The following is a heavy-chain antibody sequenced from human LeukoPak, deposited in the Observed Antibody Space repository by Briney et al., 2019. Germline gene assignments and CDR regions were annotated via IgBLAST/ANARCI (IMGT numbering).Heavy chain of an antibody. J-gene: IGHJ4*02. Sequence: PSETLSLTCTVSGASISSGGNFWTWIRRPAGKGLEWIGRIYTSGSTNYNPSLKSRVTISADTSKKQFYLKLNSVTAADTAVYYCARDGIEAIDSWGQGTLVIVSS. CDR2: IYTSGST. CDR1: GASISSGGNF. CDR3: ARDGIEAIDS. D-gene: IGHD1-26*01. V-gene: IGHV4-61*02.